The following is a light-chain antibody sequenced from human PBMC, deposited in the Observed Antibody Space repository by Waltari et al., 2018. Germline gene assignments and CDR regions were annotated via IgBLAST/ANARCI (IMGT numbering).Light chain of an antibody. Sequence: TVTTQSPATLSLSPGETATLSCRASQSVTVNLAWYQQQVGQTPRLLIYAASSRTTRIPGRFSGSGSGTDFTLTISSLQSEDFAVYYCQQYDEWPFTFGQGTKVDFK. CDR1: QSVTVN. CDR3: QQYDEWPFT. J-gene: IGKJ2*01. CDR2: AAS. V-gene: IGKV3-15*01.